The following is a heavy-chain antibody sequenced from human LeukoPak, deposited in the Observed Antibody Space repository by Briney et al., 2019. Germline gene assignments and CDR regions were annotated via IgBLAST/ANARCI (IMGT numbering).Heavy chain of an antibody. J-gene: IGHJ4*02. Sequence: ASVKVSCKASGYTFSDFYMYWVRQAPGQGLEWLGWINPDSGGTNYAQKFQDRVTLTRDTSINTVYMELRRLVSDDTAVYFCARDAVDTAMVTYGWGQGTLVTVSS. V-gene: IGHV1-2*02. CDR3: ARDAVDTAMVTYG. CDR2: INPDSGGT. CDR1: GYTFSDFY. D-gene: IGHD5-18*01.